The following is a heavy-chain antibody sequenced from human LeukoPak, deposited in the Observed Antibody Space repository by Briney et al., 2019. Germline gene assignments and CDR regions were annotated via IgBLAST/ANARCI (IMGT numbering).Heavy chain of an antibody. J-gene: IGHJ4*02. CDR2: IPFHGINK. D-gene: IGHD1/OR15-1a*01. CDR3: VRDGGNNSWNFDY. Sequence: GGSLRLSCAASGFTFEDYGMHWVRQAPGEGLGWVSFIPFHGINKWYADSVKGRFTISRDNSENKVYLEMNSLRVEDTAIYYCVRDGGNNSWNFDYWGQGTLVTVSS. V-gene: IGHV3-30*02. CDR1: GFTFEDYG.